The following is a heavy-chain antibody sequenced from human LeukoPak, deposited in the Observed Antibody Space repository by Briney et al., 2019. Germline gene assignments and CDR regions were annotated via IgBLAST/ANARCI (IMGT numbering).Heavy chain of an antibody. CDR3: AKGRWGLTINNFDI. Sequence: GGSLRLSCVASGFTFRTYAMHWVRQAPGKGLEWVGHISYGGGDTYYADSVRGRFTIYRDNSKNTLYLQMNSLGGEDTAVYYCAKGRWGLTINNFDIWGQGRMVTVSS. CDR2: ISYGGGDT. D-gene: IGHD3-9*01. V-gene: IGHV3-30*04. J-gene: IGHJ3*02. CDR1: GFTFRTYA.